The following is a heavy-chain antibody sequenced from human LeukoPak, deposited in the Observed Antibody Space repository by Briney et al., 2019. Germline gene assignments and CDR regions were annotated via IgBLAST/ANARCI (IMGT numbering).Heavy chain of an antibody. CDR2: FDPEDGET. V-gene: IGHV1-24*01. CDR1: GYTLTELS. Sequence: ASVKVSCKVSGYTLTELSMHWVRQAPGKGLGRMGGFDPEDGETIYAQKFQGRVTMTEDTSTDTAYMELSSMRSEDTAVYYCATVPLYGRDPLWGQGTLVTVSS. CDR3: ATVPLYGRDPL. D-gene: IGHD2-8*01. J-gene: IGHJ4*02.